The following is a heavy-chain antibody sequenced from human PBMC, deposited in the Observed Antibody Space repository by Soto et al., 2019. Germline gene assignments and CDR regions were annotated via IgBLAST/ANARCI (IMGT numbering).Heavy chain of an antibody. CDR3: AKEENSFSFDY. CDR1: GFTFSTYA. V-gene: IGHV3-23*01. J-gene: IGHJ4*02. Sequence: GGSLRLSCAASGFTFSTYAMSWVRQAPGKGLEWVSTIGGSGGSTYYADSVKGRFTISRDNSKNTLYLQMNSLRAEDTAVYYCAKEENSFSFDYWGQGTLVTVSS. CDR2: IGGSGGST. D-gene: IGHD3-3*01.